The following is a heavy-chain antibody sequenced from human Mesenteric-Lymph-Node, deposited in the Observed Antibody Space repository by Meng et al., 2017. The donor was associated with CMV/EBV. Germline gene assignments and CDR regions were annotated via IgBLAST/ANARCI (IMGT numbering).Heavy chain of an antibody. J-gene: IGHJ4*02. D-gene: IGHD3-22*01. CDR2: ISSSGSTI. Sequence: GESLKISCAASGFTFSSYEMNWVRQAPGKGLEWVSYISSSGSTIYYADSVKGRFTISRDNAKNSLYLQMNSLRAEDTAVYYCARAQAGYYDTSGYYDGGGYFDYWGQGTLVTVSS. V-gene: IGHV3-48*03. CDR3: ARAQAGYYDTSGYYDGGGYFDY. CDR1: GFTFSSYE.